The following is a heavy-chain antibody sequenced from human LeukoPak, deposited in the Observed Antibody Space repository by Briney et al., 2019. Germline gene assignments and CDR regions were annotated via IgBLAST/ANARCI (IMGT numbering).Heavy chain of an antibody. CDR1: GFTFSSYG. Sequence: GGSLRLSCAASGFTFSSYGTHWVRQAPGKGLEWVAVISYDGSNKYYADSVKGRFTISRDNSKNTLYLQMNSLRAEDTAVYYCAKDPFEQRVLYYFDYWGQGTLVTVSS. CDR3: AKDPFEQRVLYYFDY. CDR2: ISYDGSNK. D-gene: IGHD6-25*01. V-gene: IGHV3-30*18. J-gene: IGHJ4*02.